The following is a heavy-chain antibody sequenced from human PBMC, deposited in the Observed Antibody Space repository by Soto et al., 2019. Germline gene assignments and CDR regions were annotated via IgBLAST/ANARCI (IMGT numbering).Heavy chain of an antibody. CDR3: GRRGPPPPEGHYYYYGMDV. V-gene: IGHV5-51*01. CDR2: IYPGDTDT. D-gene: IGHD5-12*01. J-gene: IGHJ6*02. Sequence: PGESLKISCKGSGYSFTSYWIGWVRQMPGKGLEWMGIIYPGDTDTRYSPSFQGQVTISADKSISTAYLRWSSLKASDTAIYYCGRRGPPPPEGHYYYYGMDVWGQGTTVTVSS. CDR1: GYSFTSYW.